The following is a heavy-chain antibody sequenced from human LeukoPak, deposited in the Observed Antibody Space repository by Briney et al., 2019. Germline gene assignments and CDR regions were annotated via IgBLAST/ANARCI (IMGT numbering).Heavy chain of an antibody. CDR1: GGSLNSHF. V-gene: IGHV4-59*08. CDR2: IYYSGST. CDR3: VRRDNTGWNYFDY. D-gene: IGHD6-19*01. J-gene: IGHJ4*02. Sequence: SETLSLTRTVSGGSLNSHFWCCVPQPPGKGLEWIGNIYYSGSTKYNPSLKSRVTISVDTSKNHLSLKLSSVRAADTAIYYCVRRDNTGWNYFDYWGQGILVTVSS.